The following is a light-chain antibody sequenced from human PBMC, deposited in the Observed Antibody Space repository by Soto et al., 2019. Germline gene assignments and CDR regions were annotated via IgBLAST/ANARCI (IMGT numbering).Light chain of an antibody. CDR1: SGDVGGYNF. V-gene: IGLV2-11*01. J-gene: IGLJ3*02. CDR3: YSYGGSYTWV. CDR2: DVS. Sequence: QSALTQPRSVSGSPGQSVTISCTGTSGDVGGYNFVSWYQQHPGKAPTLMIFDVSQRPSGVPDRFSGSKSGHTASLTISGLQADDEAGYYCYSYGGSYTWVFGGGTKVTVL.